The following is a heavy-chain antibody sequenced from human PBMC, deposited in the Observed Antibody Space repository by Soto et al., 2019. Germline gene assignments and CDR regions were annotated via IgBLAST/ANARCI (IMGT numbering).Heavy chain of an antibody. J-gene: IGHJ4*02. CDR3: ASRKSSPYFDY. CDR2: IYYNGNT. V-gene: IGHV4-59*08. D-gene: IGHD3-10*01. CDR1: GGSISSYY. Sequence: SETLSLTCTVAGGSISSYYWSWIRQPPGKGLKWIGYIYYNGNTDYNPSLESRVTISVDTSKNQFSPKLSSVTAADTAVYYCASRKSSPYFDYWGQGTLVTVSS.